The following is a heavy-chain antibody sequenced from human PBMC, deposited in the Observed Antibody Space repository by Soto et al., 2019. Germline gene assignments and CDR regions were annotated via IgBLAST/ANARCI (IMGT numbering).Heavy chain of an antibody. Sequence: ASVKVSCKASGYTFTSYYMHWVRQATGQGLEWMGIINPSGGSTSYAQKFQGRVTMTRDTSTSTVYMELSSLRSEDTAVYYCARESVCSGGSCYSPAPPYYYYGMDVWGQGTAVTVSS. CDR1: GYTFTSYY. CDR2: INPSGGST. CDR3: ARESVCSGGSCYSPAPPYYYYGMDV. V-gene: IGHV1-46*01. D-gene: IGHD2-15*01. J-gene: IGHJ6*02.